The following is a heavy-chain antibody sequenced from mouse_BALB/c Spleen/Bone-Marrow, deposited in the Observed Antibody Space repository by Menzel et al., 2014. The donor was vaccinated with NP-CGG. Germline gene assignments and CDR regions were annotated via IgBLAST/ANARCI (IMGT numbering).Heavy chain of an antibody. D-gene: IGHD2-3*01. CDR2: ISTYYGDA. Sequence: VNLVESGAELVRPGVSVKISCKGSGYTFTDYALHWVKQSHAKSLEWIGIISTYYGDASYNQKFKGKATMTVDKSSSTAYMELARLTSEDSAIYYCARSDGFDYWGQGTTLTVSS. CDR1: GYTFTDYA. V-gene: IGHV1S137*01. J-gene: IGHJ2*01. CDR3: ARSDGFDY.